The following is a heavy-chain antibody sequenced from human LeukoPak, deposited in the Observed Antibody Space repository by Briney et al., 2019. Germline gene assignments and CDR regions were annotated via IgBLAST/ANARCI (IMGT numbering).Heavy chain of an antibody. CDR2: INTNTGNP. CDR3: ARHPARQQWLNDY. CDR1: GYTFTSYA. Sequence: GASVKVSCKASGYTFTSYAMHWVRQAPGQGLEWMGWINTNTGNPTYAQGFTGRFVFSLDTSVSTAYLQISSLKAEDTAVYYCARHPARQQWLNDYWAREPWSPSPQ. D-gene: IGHD6-19*01. J-gene: IGHJ4*02. V-gene: IGHV7-4-1*02.